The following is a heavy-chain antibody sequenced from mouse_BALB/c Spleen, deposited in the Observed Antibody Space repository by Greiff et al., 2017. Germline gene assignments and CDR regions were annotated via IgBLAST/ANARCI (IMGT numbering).Heavy chain of an antibody. D-gene: IGHD2-14*01. CDR1: GYAFTNYW. CDR3: ARRNYYRYSWFAY. CDR2: IYPGSGNT. Sequence: QVQLKQSGAELVRPGTSVKISCKASGYAFTNYWLGWVKQRPGHGLEWIGDIYPGSGNTYYNEKFKGKATLTADKSSSTAYMQLSSLTSEDSAVYFCARRNYYRYSWFAYWGQGTLVTVSA. J-gene: IGHJ3*01. V-gene: IGHV1-63*01.